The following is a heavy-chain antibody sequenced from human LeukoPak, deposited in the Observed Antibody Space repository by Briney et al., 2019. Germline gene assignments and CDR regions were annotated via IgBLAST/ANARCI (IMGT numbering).Heavy chain of an antibody. V-gene: IGHV3-30-3*01. CDR3: ARDCRPMGSWYYDYGMDV. D-gene: IGHD6-13*01. CDR2: ISYDGSNK. J-gene: IGHJ6*02. Sequence: GGSLRLSCAASGFTFSDYAMHWVRQTPGKGLEWVAVISYDGSNKYYADSVKGRFTISRDNSKNTLYLQMNSLRAEDTAVYYCARDCRPMGSWYYDYGMDVWGQGTTVTVSS. CDR1: GFTFSDYA.